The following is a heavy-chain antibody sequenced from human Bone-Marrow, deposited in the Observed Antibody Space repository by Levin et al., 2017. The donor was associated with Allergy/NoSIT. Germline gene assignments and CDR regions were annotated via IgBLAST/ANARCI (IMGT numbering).Heavy chain of an antibody. D-gene: IGHD2-8*01. V-gene: IGHV4-30-4*01. CDR1: GGSISNGNYF. Sequence: SQTLSLTCSVSGGSISNGNYFWGWIRQTPGKGLDSIGYVFHTGTTYYNPSLKSRVSISVDTSKNHFSLDVRSVTAADTAVYYCARFSPSWEYCTSGDCVVVWGQGTLVTVSS. CDR3: ARFSPSWEYCTSGDCVVV. CDR2: VFHTGTT. J-gene: IGHJ4*02.